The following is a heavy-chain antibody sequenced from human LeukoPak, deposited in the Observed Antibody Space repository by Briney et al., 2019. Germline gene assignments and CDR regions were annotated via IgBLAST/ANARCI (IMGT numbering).Heavy chain of an antibody. D-gene: IGHD6-13*01. CDR1: GFTFSSYA. V-gene: IGHV3-23*01. Sequence: GRSLILSCAASGFTFSSYAMNWVRQAPRKGLEWVSCISGSGGSTYYADSVKGRFTISRDNSKNTLYLQMNSLRAEDTAVYYCAKYSSSWFRYFDYWGQGTLVTVSS. J-gene: IGHJ4*02. CDR2: ISGSGGST. CDR3: AKYSSSWFRYFDY.